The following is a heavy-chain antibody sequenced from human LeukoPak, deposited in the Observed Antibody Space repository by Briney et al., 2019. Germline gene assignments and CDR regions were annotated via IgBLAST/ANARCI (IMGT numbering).Heavy chain of an antibody. J-gene: IGHJ4*02. V-gene: IGHV4-34*01. CDR2: INHSGSA. CDR3: ARDGAESGHFDY. D-gene: IGHD3-3*01. Sequence: SETLSLTCAVYGGSFSGYYWSWIRQPPGKGLEWIGEINHSGSANYNPSLKSRVTISVDTSKNQFSLKLSSVTAADTAVYYCARDGAESGHFDYWGQGTLVTVSS. CDR1: GGSFSGYY.